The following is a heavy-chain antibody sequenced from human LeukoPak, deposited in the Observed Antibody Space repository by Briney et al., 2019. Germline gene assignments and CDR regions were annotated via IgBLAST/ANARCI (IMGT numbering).Heavy chain of an antibody. CDR1: GYTLTELS. CDR2: FDPEDGET. Sequence: ASVKVSCKVSGYTLTELSMHWVRQVPGKGLEWMGGFDPEDGETIYAQKFQGRVTITADKSTSTAYMELSSLRSEDTAVYYCARNRVKDDILTGYYFDYWGQGTLVTVSS. CDR3: ARNRVKDDILTGYYFDY. V-gene: IGHV1-24*01. J-gene: IGHJ4*02. D-gene: IGHD3-9*01.